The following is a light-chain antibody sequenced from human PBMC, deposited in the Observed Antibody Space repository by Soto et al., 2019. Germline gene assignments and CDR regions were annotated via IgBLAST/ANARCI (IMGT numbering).Light chain of an antibody. Sequence: DIQMTQSPSTLSASVGDRVTITCRASQSISNWLAWYQQKPGKAPKLLIYKASTLESGVPSSFSGSGSGTEFTLTITSLQPDDSVTYYCQQSTSYPPMYTFGQGTKLEIK. V-gene: IGKV1-5*03. CDR1: QSISNW. J-gene: IGKJ2*01. CDR3: QQSTSYPPMYT. CDR2: KAS.